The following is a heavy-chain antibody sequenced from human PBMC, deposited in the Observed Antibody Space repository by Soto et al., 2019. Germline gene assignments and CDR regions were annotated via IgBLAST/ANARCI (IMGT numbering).Heavy chain of an antibody. CDR1: GGTFSSYA. CDR3: ARRATGSNYNFYYYCMDV. CDR2: IMPIFGTA. D-gene: IGHD4-4*01. V-gene: IGHV1-69*14. J-gene: IGHJ6*02. Sequence: QVQLVQYGAEVKKPGSSVKVSCKASGGTFSSYAISWVRQAPGQGLEWMGGIMPIFGTANYAQKLQGRVTITADKSTSTAYMELSSLRSEDTAVYYCARRATGSNYNFYYYCMDVWGQGTTVTVSS.